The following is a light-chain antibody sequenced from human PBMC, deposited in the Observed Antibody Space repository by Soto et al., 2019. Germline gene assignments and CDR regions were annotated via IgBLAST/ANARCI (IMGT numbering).Light chain of an antibody. J-gene: IGLJ3*02. CDR1: SSDVGGYNY. CDR2: EVT. Sequence: QSALTQPPSASGSPGQSVTISCTGTSSDVGGYNYVSWYQQYPGRAPKLMIYEVTKRPSGVPDRFSGSKSGNTASLTVSGLQAEDEADYYSSSNATSNNFYFVFGGGTK. V-gene: IGLV2-8*01. CDR3: SSNATSNNFYFV.